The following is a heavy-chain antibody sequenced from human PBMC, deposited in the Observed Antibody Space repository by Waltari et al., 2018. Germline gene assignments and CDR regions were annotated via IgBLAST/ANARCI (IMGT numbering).Heavy chain of an antibody. Sequence: QVQLVQSGAEVKKPAASVKVSCKASGYTFTSYDINWVRQATGQGLEWMGWMNPNSGNTGYAQKFQGRVTMTRNTSISTAYMELSSLRSEDTAVYYCARGRPGYSEWLLYSGWFDPWGQGTLVTVSS. CDR2: MNPNSGNT. V-gene: IGHV1-8*01. CDR3: ARGRPGYSEWLLYSGWFDP. D-gene: IGHD3-3*01. CDR1: GYTFTSYD. J-gene: IGHJ5*02.